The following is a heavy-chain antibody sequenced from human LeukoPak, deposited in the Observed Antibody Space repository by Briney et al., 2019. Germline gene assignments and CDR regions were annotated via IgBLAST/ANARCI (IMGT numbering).Heavy chain of an antibody. V-gene: IGHV1-2*02. CDR3: ARLGGSYSGDFDY. J-gene: IGHJ4*02. CDR1: GYTFTGYY. D-gene: IGHD1-26*01. CDR2: INPNSGGT. Sequence: ASVKVSCKASGYTFTGYYMHWVRQAPGQGLEWMGWINPNSGGTNYAQKFQGRVTMTRDTSNSTAYMELSRLRSDDTAVYYCARLGGSYSGDFDYWGQGTLVTVSS.